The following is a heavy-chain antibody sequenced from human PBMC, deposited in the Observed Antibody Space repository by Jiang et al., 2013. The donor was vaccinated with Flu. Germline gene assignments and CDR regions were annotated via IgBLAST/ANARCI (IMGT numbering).Heavy chain of an antibody. CDR2: IFHNGNT. CDR1: GGSISSYY. V-gene: IGHV4-4*02. J-gene: IGHJ4*02. CDR3: ARGSTFGYTYDDY. Sequence: GLVKPSETLSLTCTVSGGSISSYYWNWVRQAPGRGLEWIGEIFHNGNTNYNPSLKSRLTISIDKSKNQFFLEVKSVTAADTAVYYCARGSTFGYTYDDYWGQGTLVTVSS. D-gene: IGHD5-18*01.